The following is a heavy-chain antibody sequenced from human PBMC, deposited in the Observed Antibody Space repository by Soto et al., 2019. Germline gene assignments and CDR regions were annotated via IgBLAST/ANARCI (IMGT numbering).Heavy chain of an antibody. V-gene: IGHV4-59*01. CDR1: GGSISAYQ. J-gene: IGHJ4*02. CDR3: AREVVSNYYNF. CDR2: ISNSGPT. Sequence: SETLSLTCTVSGGSISAYQWSWIRQPPGKRLEWIGYISNSGPTNYNPSPKSRVTISLDTSKNQFFLNLSSVTAADTAVYYCAREVVSNYYNFWGQGTLVTVSS. D-gene: IGHD4-4*01.